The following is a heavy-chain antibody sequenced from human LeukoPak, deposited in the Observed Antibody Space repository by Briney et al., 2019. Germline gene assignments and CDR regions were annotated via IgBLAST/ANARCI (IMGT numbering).Heavy chain of an antibody. D-gene: IGHD6-13*01. CDR3: ARDGPSSSYDY. CDR1: GFTFRSYS. Sequence: GSLRLSCAASGFTFRSYSMNWVRQAPGKGLEWVSSISSSSSYIYYADSVKGRFTISRDNAKNSLYLQMNSLRAEDTAVYYCARDGPSSSYDYWGQGTLVTVYS. CDR2: ISSSSSYI. V-gene: IGHV3-21*01. J-gene: IGHJ4*02.